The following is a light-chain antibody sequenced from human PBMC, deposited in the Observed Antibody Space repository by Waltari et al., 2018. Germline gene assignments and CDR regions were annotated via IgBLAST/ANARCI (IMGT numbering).Light chain of an antibody. J-gene: IGLJ3*02. Sequence: SYVLTQPPSVSVAPGQPATITCGGDNVGSKDVNWYQQRPGQAPVVVIYDDADRPLTIPERFSGSNSGNTATLTITRVEVGDEADFYCQVWDSSSDHWVFGGGTKLTVL. CDR3: QVWDSSSDHWV. CDR2: DDA. CDR1: NVGSKD. V-gene: IGLV3-21*02.